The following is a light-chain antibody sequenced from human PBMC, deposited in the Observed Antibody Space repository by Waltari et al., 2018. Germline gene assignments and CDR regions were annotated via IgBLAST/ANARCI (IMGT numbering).Light chain of an antibody. CDR3: SSYTSSSTLGVV. CDR1: SSDVGGYNY. V-gene: IGLV2-14*01. Sequence: QSALTQPASVSGSPGQSITISCTGTSSDVGGYNYASWYQQHPGKAPKLMIYEVSNRPSGGSNRFSGSKSGNTASLTISGLQAEDEADYYCSSYTSSSTLGVVFGGGTKLTVL. CDR2: EVS. J-gene: IGLJ2*01.